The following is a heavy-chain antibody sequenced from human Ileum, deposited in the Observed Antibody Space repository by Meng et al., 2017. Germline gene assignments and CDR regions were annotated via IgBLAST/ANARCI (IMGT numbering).Heavy chain of an antibody. V-gene: IGHV1-8*03. CDR2: INPNSGNT. J-gene: IGHJ4*02. D-gene: IGHD3-10*01. Sequence: SVTVSCKASGYTFTNYDINWVRQAPGQGLEWMGWINPNSGNTGYAQKFQGRVTLTRNTSISTAYMEMSSLRSEDTSVYYCARDLAGSHRGGYFDFWGQGTLVTVSS. CDR1: GYTFTNYD. CDR3: ARDLAGSHRGGYFDF.